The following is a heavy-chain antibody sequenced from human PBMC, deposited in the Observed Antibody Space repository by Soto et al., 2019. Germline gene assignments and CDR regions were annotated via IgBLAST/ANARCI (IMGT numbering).Heavy chain of an antibody. V-gene: IGHV3-23*01. CDR2: ISGSGGST. D-gene: IGHD2-2*01. J-gene: IGHJ4*02. Sequence: EVPLLESGGGLVQPGGSLRLSCAASGFTFSSYAMSWVRQAPGKGLEWVSAISGSGGSTYYADSVKGRFTISRDNSKNTLYLQMNSMRAEDTAVYYCAKERDIVVVPDATLSYWGQGTRVTVSS. CDR3: AKERDIVVVPDATLSY. CDR1: GFTFSSYA.